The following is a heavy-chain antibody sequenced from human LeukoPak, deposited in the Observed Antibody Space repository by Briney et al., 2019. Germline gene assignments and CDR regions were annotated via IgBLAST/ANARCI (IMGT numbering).Heavy chain of an antibody. Sequence: GGSLRLSCEASGFTFSSHAMSWVRQAPGKGLEWVSVISGSGDSTYYADSVKGRFTSSRDNSKNTLYLQMSSLRVEDTAVYYCAWGGSGYYAYWGQGTLVTVSS. CDR2: ISGSGDST. CDR3: AWGGSGYYAY. V-gene: IGHV3-23*01. D-gene: IGHD3-3*01. CDR1: GFTFSSHA. J-gene: IGHJ4*02.